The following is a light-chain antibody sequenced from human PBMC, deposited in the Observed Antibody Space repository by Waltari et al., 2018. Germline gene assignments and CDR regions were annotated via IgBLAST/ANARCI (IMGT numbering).Light chain of an antibody. CDR3: QHYLRLPVT. V-gene: IGKV3-20*01. CDR1: QSVSRA. CDR2: GAS. Sequence: EIVLPPSPGTLSLSLGERATVSCRASQSVSRALAWYQQKPGQAPRLLIYGASTRATGIPDRFSGSGSGTDFSLTISRLEPDDFAIYYCQHYLRLPVTFGQGTTVEI. J-gene: IGKJ1*01.